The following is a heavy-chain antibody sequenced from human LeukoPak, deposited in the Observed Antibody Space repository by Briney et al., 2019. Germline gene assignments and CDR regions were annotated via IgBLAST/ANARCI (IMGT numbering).Heavy chain of an antibody. CDR3: ARAFCSGGSCYIYNYYYYYIDV. J-gene: IGHJ6*03. V-gene: IGHV4-38-2*02. D-gene: IGHD2-15*01. Sequence: SETLSLTCIVSGYSISSGYYWGWIRQPPGKGLEWIGSIYHSGSTFYNPSLKSRVTISVDTSKNQFSLKLSSVTAADTAVYYCARAFCSGGSCYIYNYYYYYIDVWGKGTTVTVSS. CDR1: GYSISSGYY. CDR2: IYHSGST.